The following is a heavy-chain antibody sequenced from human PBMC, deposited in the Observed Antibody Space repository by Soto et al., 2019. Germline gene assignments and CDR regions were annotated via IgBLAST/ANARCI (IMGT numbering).Heavy chain of an antibody. D-gene: IGHD3-22*01. Sequence: QVQLVQSGAAVKKPGSSVKVSCKASGGTFSSYAISWVRQAPGQGLEWMGGIMPICGTADYAQKFQGRVTITEGDSTSTAYKERSRLRSEDTALYYCAVTMTNYDYYGMDFWGQGTTGTVSS. V-gene: IGHV1-69*12. CDR1: GGTFSSYA. J-gene: IGHJ6*02. CDR3: AVTMTNYDYYGMDF. CDR2: IMPICGTA.